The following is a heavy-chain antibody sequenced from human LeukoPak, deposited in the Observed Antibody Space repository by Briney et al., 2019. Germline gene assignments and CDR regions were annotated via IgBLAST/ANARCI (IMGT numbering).Heavy chain of an antibody. V-gene: IGHV3-66*01. D-gene: IGHD3-10*01. J-gene: IGHJ6*02. CDR1: GFTVSSNY. Sequence: GGSLRLSCAASGFTVSSNYMSWVRQAPGKGLEWVSVIYSGGSTYYADSVKGRFTISRDNSKNTLYLQMNSLRAEDTAVYYCAREGGDTMVRGLYYYVMDVWGQGTTVTVSS. CDR3: AREGGDTMVRGLYYYVMDV. CDR2: IYSGGST.